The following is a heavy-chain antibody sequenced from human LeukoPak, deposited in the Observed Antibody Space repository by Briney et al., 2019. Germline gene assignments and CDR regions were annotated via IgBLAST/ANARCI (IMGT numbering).Heavy chain of an antibody. J-gene: IGHJ4*02. D-gene: IGHD5-12*01. Sequence: GGSLRLSCAASGFTVSNYDMHWVRQAAGKGLEWVSAVTTAGDTYYSGSVKGRFTISRENAKNSVYLQMNSLRAGDTAVYYCARDENSGYVLSYWGQGTLVTVSS. V-gene: IGHV3-13*04. CDR3: ARDENSGYVLSY. CDR2: VTTAGDT. CDR1: GFTVSNYD.